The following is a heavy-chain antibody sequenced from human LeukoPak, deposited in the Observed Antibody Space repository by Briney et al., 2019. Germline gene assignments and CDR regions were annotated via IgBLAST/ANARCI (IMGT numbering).Heavy chain of an antibody. CDR3: ARGASRSWYNWFDP. Sequence: SETLSLTCSVSGGSISSYYWSWIRQPPGKGLECIGYFYYSGSTNYNPSLKSRVTISVDTSKNQFSLKLSSVTAADTAVYYCARGASRSWYNWFDPWGQGTLVTVSS. D-gene: IGHD6-13*01. V-gene: IGHV4-59*12. J-gene: IGHJ5*02. CDR1: GGSISSYY. CDR2: FYYSGST.